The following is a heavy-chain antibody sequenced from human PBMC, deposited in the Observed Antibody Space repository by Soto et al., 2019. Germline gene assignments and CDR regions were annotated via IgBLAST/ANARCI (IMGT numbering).Heavy chain of an antibody. V-gene: IGHV1-69*06. Sequence: SVKVSCKASGGTFSSYAISWVRQAPGQGLEWMGGIIPIFGTANYAQKFQGRVTITADKSTSTAYMELSSLRSEDTAVYYCATQGITMIVVVNPQTPFDYWGQGTQVTVSS. CDR3: ATQGITMIVVVNPQTPFDY. CDR1: GGTFSSYA. D-gene: IGHD3-22*01. CDR2: IIPIFGTA. J-gene: IGHJ4*02.